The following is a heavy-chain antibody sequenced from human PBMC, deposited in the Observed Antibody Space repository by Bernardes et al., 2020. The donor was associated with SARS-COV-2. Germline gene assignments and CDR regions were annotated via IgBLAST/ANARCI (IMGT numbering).Heavy chain of an antibody. J-gene: IGHJ5*02. CDR1: GYTFTGYY. D-gene: IGHD2-15*01. CDR2: INPNSGGT. Sequence: ASVKVSCKASGYTFTGYYMHWVRQAPGQGLEWMGWINPNSGGTNYAQKFQGWVTMTRDTSISTAYMELSRLRSDDTAVYYCAREPYSYRGAGFDPWGQGTLVTVSS. CDR3: AREPYSYRGAGFDP. V-gene: IGHV1-2*04.